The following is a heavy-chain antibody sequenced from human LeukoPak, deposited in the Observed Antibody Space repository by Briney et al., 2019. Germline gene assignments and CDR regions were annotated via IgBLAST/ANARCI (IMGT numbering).Heavy chain of an antibody. CDR2: IYHSGSA. J-gene: IGHJ4*02. CDR1: GGPLSSSNW. D-gene: IGHD3-22*01. Sequence: PSGTLSLTCAVSGGPLSSSNWWSWVRQPPGKGLEWIGEIYHSGSANYNPSLKSRVTISVDKSKNQFSLKLSSVTAADTAVYYCASAGHDGSGYKDCWGQRTLVTVSS. V-gene: IGHV4-4*02. CDR3: ASAGHDGSGYKDC.